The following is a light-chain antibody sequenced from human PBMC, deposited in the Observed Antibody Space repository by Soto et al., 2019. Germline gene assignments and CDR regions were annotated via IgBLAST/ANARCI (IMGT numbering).Light chain of an antibody. Sequence: DIQLTQSPASVSAAVGDRINITCRASQPIQNWLAWYPQKPGKGPKLLIYTASTLETGVPSRFSGSGSGTYFTRIISSLQPEDAAIYACQHSSSVPFAVGPGAKV. V-gene: IGKV1-12*02. CDR1: QPIQNW. CDR2: TAS. J-gene: IGKJ3*01. CDR3: QHSSSVPFA.